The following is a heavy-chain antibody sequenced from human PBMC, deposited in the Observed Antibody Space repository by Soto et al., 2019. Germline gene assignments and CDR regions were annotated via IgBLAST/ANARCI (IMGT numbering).Heavy chain of an antibody. CDR1: GFTFSNYW. Sequence: QPGGSLRLSCAGSGFTFSNYWMHWVRQTPGKGLVWVARINTDGGTTSYADSAKGRFTISRDNAMNILYLQMTSLRVEDTAAYHCARQTELGATNYWGQGTLVTVPS. CDR3: ARQTELGATNY. D-gene: IGHD1-26*01. J-gene: IGHJ4*02. V-gene: IGHV3-74*01. CDR2: INTDGGTT.